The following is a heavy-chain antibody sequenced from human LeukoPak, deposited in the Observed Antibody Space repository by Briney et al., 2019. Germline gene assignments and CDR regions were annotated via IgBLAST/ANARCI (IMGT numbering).Heavy chain of an antibody. V-gene: IGHV3-53*05. CDR2: IYADGNT. J-gene: IGHJ6*03. CDR1: GFIVNTNY. Sequence: GGSLRLSCAASGFIVNTNYMTWVRQAPGRGLEWVSFIYADGNTYYADSVKGRFTISKDNSENTVSLQMNSLRPEDTAVYYCAKDPGPGYTNCFYYYYYYMDVWGEGTTVTVSS. D-gene: IGHD5-18*01. CDR3: AKDPGPGYTNCFYYYYYYMDV.